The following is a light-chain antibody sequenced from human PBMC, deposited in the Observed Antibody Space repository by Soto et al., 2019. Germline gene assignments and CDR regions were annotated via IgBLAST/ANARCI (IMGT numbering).Light chain of an antibody. V-gene: IGKV4-1*01. CDR1: QSVLYSSNNKNC. CDR3: QQYYSIPQT. J-gene: IGKJ1*01. CDR2: WAS. Sequence: DIVMTQSPDSLAVSLGERATINCKSSQSVLYSSNNKNCLAWYQQKPGQPPKLLIYWASTRESGVPDRFSGSGSGTDFTLTISSLQAEDVAVYYCQQYYSIPQTFGQGTKVEIK.